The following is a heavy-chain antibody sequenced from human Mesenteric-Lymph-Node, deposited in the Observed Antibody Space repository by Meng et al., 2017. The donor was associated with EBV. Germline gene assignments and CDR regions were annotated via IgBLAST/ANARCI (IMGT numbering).Heavy chain of an antibody. D-gene: IGHD1-1*01. CDR3: ARGRYELIWGLFDP. CDR1: GYTFTGYY. V-gene: IGHV1-2*04. CDR2: INPNTGGT. Sequence: QVQPVPPGAEGKKPGASVKVSCKASGYTFTGYYIHWVRQAPGQGLEWMGWINPNTGGTKYAQKFQGWVTLTRDTSISTAYMELSRLRSDDTAVYYCARGRYELIWGLFDPWGQGTLVTVSS. J-gene: IGHJ5*02.